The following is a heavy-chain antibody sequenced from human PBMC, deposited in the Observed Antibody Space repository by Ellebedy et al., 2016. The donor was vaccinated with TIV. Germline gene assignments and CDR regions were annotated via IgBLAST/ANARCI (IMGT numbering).Heavy chain of an antibody. CDR3: AVQGPAARQVE. Sequence: GESLKISCAASGFTVSSNDMSWVRQAQGKGLEWVSLIYSAGDVHYADSVKGRFTMSRDTSKNTLHLQMNSLRVEDTAVYYCAVQGPAARQVEWGHGTLVTVSS. CDR2: IYSAGDV. CDR1: GFTVSSND. D-gene: IGHD6-6*01. J-gene: IGHJ4*01. V-gene: IGHV3-53*01.